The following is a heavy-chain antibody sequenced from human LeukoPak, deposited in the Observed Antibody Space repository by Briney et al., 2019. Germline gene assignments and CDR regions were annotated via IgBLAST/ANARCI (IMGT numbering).Heavy chain of an antibody. CDR3: ARDDWGLVGAATFDY. CDR1: GYTFTSYY. V-gene: IGHV1-46*01. CDR2: INPSGGST. J-gene: IGHJ4*02. Sequence: RASVKVSCKASGYTFTSYYMHWVRQAPGQGLEWMGIINPSGGSTSYAQKFQGRVTMTRDTSTSTVYMELSSLRSEDTAVYYCARDDWGLVGAATFDYWGQGTLVTVSS. D-gene: IGHD1-26*01.